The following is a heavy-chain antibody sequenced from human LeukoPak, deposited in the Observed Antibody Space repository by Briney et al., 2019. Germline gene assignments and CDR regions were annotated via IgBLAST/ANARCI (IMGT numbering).Heavy chain of an antibody. J-gene: IGHJ4*02. CDR2: INTDGTVT. CDR3: ATKQWLAPPPDS. V-gene: IGHV3-74*01. CDR1: GVTFSKYW. D-gene: IGHD6-19*01. Sequence: GGSLRLSCAASGVTFSKYWMLWVRQAPGKGQECVSRINTDGTVTTYADSVKGRFTVSRDNADSTMFLQMNSVRDEDTAVYYCATKQWLAPPPDSWGQGTPVTVSS.